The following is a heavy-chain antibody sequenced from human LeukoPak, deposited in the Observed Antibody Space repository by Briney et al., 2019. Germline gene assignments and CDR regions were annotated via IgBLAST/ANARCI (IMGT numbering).Heavy chain of an antibody. CDR1: GFTFSDFW. V-gene: IGHV3-7*01. CDR2: INQDGSEN. J-gene: IGHJ6*03. Sequence: PGGSLRLSCAASGFTFSDFWMGWVRQAPGKGLEWVANINQDGSENYYVDSVKGRFTISRDNAKNSLYLQMNSLRAEDTAVYYCARDSSYYDFWSGDYYYYMDVWGKGTTVTVSS. CDR3: ARDSSYYDFWSGDYYYYMDV. D-gene: IGHD3-3*01.